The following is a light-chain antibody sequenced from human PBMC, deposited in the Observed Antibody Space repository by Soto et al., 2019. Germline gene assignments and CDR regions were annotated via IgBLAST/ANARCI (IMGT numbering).Light chain of an antibody. CDR1: QSVSSN. CDR3: QQRSNWPRT. V-gene: IGKV3-11*01. CDR2: DAS. J-gene: IGKJ1*01. Sequence: EIVMTQSPATLSVSPGERATLSCRASQSVSSNLAWYQQKPGQAPRLLMYDASNRATGIPARFSGSGSGTDFTLTISSLEPEDFAVYYCQQRSNWPRTFGQGTKVDIK.